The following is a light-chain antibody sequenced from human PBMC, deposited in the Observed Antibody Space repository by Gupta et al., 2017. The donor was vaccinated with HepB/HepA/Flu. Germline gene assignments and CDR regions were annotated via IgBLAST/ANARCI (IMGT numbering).Light chain of an antibody. V-gene: IGKV1-5*03. CDR3: QKYNDYWRLT. J-gene: IGKJ4*01. CDR1: QTIGTW. CDR2: EAS. Sequence: DILMTHSPSSLSASVGDRGTTTCRASQTIGTWLAWYQQKPGKAPKLLIYEASSSQSGVPSSFSGSGSGTEVTLTIDSRQQDDFAAYYCQKYNDYWRLTFGGGTKVDIK.